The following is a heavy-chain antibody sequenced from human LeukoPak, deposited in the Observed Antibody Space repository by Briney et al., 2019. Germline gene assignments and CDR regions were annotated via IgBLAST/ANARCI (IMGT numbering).Heavy chain of an antibody. CDR3: ARGLLRNAFDI. CDR2: ISYSGGNT. D-gene: IGHD3-10*01. V-gene: IGHV3-23*01. Sequence: PGGSLRLSCAASGFTFSSYAMSWVRQAPGKGLEWVSTISYSGGNTYYADSVKGRFTVSRDNSKSTLYLQVNSLRAEDTAVFYCARGLLRNAFDIWGQGTMVTVSS. CDR1: GFTFSSYA. J-gene: IGHJ3*02.